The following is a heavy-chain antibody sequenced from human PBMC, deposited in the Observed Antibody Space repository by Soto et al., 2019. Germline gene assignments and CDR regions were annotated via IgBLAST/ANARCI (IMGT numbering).Heavy chain of an antibody. D-gene: IGHD1-26*01. Sequence: GASVKVSCKASRYTFTNFYIHWLQQAPGQGLEWMGIINPSGGSTTYPQKFQGRVTTTRVTSTSTVHMELITLRSEDTVVYYCSRPQVGLPLDVWGPGTTVTGSS. CDR1: RYTFTNFY. CDR3: SRPQVGLPLDV. V-gene: IGHV1-46*01. CDR2: INPSGGST. J-gene: IGHJ6*02.